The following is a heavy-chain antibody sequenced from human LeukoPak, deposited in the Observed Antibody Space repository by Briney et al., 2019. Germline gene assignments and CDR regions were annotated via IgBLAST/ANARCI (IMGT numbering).Heavy chain of an antibody. D-gene: IGHD3-22*01. V-gene: IGHV1-46*01. CDR1: GYTFTSYY. CDR3: ARATRTSRSSGYYYDY. CDR2: INPSGGIT. Sequence: GASVKVSCTASGYTFTSYYMHWVRQAPGQGPEWMGIINPSGGITSYAQNFKGRVTITRDMSTSTVYMELSSLRSEDTAVYYCARATRTSRSSGYYYDYWGQGTLVTVSP. J-gene: IGHJ4*02.